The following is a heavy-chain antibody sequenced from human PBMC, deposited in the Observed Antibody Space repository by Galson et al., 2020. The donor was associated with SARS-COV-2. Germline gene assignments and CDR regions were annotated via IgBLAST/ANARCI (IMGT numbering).Heavy chain of an antibody. CDR2: TSGSGGTI. J-gene: IGHJ6*02. V-gene: IGHV3-48*03. D-gene: IGHD2-15*01. Sequence: GGSLRLSCAASGFTFSNHDMNWVSQAPGKGLESISYTSGSGGTILYADYVKGRFTCSRDNAKSSLYLQLNSLRAEDTAVYYCAIMASANYYAMDVWGQGTTVTVSS. CDR1: GFTFSNHD. CDR3: AIMASANYYAMDV.